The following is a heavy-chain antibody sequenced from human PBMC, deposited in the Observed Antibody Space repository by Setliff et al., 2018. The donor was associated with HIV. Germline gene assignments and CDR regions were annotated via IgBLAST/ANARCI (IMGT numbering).Heavy chain of an antibody. CDR1: GGSISSSGNY. J-gene: IGHJ6*03. V-gene: IGHV4-31*03. CDR3: ARDGPALDIVVVPAASVLGYYYYYMDV. D-gene: IGHD2-2*03. CDR2: IYHTGTT. Sequence: TLSLTCTVSGGSISSSGNYWTWIRQRPGKGLEWIGYIYHTGTTYYHPSLKSRVLISVDTSNNQFSLRLSSVTAADTAVYYCARDGPALDIVVVPAASVLGYYYYYMDVWGKGTTVTVSS.